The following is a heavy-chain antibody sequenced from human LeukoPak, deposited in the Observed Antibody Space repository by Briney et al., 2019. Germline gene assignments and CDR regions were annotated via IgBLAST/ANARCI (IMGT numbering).Heavy chain of an antibody. J-gene: IGHJ4*02. CDR3: ARATNSYGGNSDF. Sequence: GGSLRLSCVASGFTFSDYTMHWVRQAPGKGLEYVSAISSYGDNTYYANSVEGRFTISRDNSKNTLYLQMGSLRADDMAVYYCARATNSYGGNSDFWGQGTLVTVSS. CDR2: ISSYGDNT. V-gene: IGHV3-64*01. CDR1: GFTFSDYT. D-gene: IGHD4-23*01.